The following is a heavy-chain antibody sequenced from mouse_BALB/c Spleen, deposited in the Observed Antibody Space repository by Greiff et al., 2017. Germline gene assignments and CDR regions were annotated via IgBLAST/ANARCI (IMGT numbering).Heavy chain of an antibody. CDR3: EITTVVAKEFAY. CDR1: GFTFSSYA. J-gene: IGHJ3*01. D-gene: IGHD1-1*01. CDR2: ISSGGSYT. Sequence: EVKVVESGGGLVKPGGSLKLSCAASGFTFSSYAMSWVRQSPEKRLEWVAEISSGGSYTYYPDTVTGRFTISRDNAKNTLYLEMSSLRSEDTAMYYCEITTVVAKEFAYWGQGTLVTVSA. V-gene: IGHV5-9-4*01.